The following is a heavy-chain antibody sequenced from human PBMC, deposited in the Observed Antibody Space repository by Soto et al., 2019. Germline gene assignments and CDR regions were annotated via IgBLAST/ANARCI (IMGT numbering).Heavy chain of an antibody. CDR2: IYYSGST. D-gene: IGHD3-10*01. J-gene: IGHJ5*02. CDR1: GGSISSYY. CDR3: ACTMVRGLKGVTPNWFDP. Sequence: QVQLQESGPGLVKPSETLSLTCTVSGGSISSYYWSWIRQPPGKGLEWIGYIYYSGSTNYNPSLKSRVTISVDTSKNQFSLKLSSVTAADTAVYYCACTMVRGLKGVTPNWFDPWGQGTLVTVSS. V-gene: IGHV4-59*08.